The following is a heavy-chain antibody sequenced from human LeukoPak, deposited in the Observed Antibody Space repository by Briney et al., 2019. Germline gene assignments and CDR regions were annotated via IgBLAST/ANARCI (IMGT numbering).Heavy chain of an antibody. CDR3: AKDHPYSSSWYGAFDI. CDR2: ISFDSSNK. J-gene: IGHJ3*02. D-gene: IGHD6-13*01. V-gene: IGHV3-30-3*01. Sequence: GGSLRLSCAASGFIFSNYAMNWVRQAPGKGLEWVAVISFDSSNKYYADSVKGRFTISRDNSKNTLYLQMNSLRAEDTAVYYCAKDHPYSSSWYGAFDIWGQGTMVTVSS. CDR1: GFIFSNYA.